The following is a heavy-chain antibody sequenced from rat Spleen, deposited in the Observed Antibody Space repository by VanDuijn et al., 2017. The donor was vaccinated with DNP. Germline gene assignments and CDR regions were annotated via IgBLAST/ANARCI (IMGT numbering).Heavy chain of an antibody. CDR3: AKDIDNSNYWYFDI. Sequence: EVQLVESGGGLIPPGRSLKVSCEASGLPFRDYNMAWVRQTPETGLEWVANIIYDGSRTHYRDSVKGRFTISRDNSKNILYLQMESLRSEDTAAYYCAKDIDNSNYWYFDIWGPGTMVTVSS. CDR2: IIYDGSRT. J-gene: IGHJ1*01. D-gene: IGHD1-8*01. CDR1: GLPFRDYN. V-gene: IGHV5S10*01.